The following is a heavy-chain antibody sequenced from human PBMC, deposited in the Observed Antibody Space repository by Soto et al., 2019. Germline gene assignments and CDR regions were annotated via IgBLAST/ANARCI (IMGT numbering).Heavy chain of an antibody. D-gene: IGHD2-2*01. Sequence: QVQLVQSGAEVKKPGSSVKVSCKASGGTFSSYAISWVRQAPGQGLEWMGGIIPIFGTANYAQKFQGRVTINADASTSTAYMELSSLRSEDTAVYYCARRGCISTSCYFNWFDPWGQGTLVTVSS. J-gene: IGHJ5*02. CDR1: GGTFSSYA. V-gene: IGHV1-69*12. CDR2: IIPIFGTA. CDR3: ARRGCISTSCYFNWFDP.